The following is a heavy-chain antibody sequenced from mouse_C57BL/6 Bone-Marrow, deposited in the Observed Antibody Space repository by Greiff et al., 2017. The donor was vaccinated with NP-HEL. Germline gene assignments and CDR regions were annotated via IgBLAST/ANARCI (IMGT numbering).Heavy chain of an antibody. J-gene: IGHJ4*01. V-gene: IGHV1-80*01. Sequence: QVQLKESGAELVKPGASVKISCKASGYAFSSYWMTWVKQRPGKGLEWIGQIYPGDGDTNYNGKFKGKATLTADKSSSTAYMQLSSLTSEDSAVYFCAISRLLLLRSYAMDYWGQGTSVTVSS. CDR2: IYPGDGDT. CDR1: GYAFSSYW. D-gene: IGHD1-1*01. CDR3: AISRLLLLRSYAMDY.